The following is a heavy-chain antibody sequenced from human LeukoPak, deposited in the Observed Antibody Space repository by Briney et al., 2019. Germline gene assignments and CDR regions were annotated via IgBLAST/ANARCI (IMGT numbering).Heavy chain of an antibody. CDR2: INPDSGGP. J-gene: IGHJ6*02. Sequence: ASVKVSCKASGYTFTDYYMHWVRQAPGQGLEWMGWINPDSGGPNYAQNFQGRVTMARDTSISTAYMELSRLRSDDTAVYYCARDTAIIRQSHGMDVWGQGTTVTVSS. V-gene: IGHV1-2*02. D-gene: IGHD3-10*01. CDR1: GYTFTDYY. CDR3: ARDTAIIRQSHGMDV.